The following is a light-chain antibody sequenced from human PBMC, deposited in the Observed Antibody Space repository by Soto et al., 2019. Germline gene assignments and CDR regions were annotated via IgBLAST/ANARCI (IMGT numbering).Light chain of an antibody. CDR1: QSVSSN. Sequence: EVVMTQSTGTLSVSPGERVTLSCRASQSVSSNLAWYQQKPGQAPRLFIYGASTRATGIPARFSGSGSGTEFTLTISSLQSEDFAVYYCQQRSNWPITFGQGTRLEI. V-gene: IGKV3-15*01. J-gene: IGKJ5*01. CDR2: GAS. CDR3: QQRSNWPIT.